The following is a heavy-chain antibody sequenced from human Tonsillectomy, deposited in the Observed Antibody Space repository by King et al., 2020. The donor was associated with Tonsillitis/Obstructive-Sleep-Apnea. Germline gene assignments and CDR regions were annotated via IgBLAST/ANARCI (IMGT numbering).Heavy chain of an antibody. CDR1: GGAFSTHA. CDR2: IIPVFLST. V-gene: IGHV1-69*01. D-gene: IGHD3-10*01. Sequence: QLVQSGAEVRKPGSSVKVSCKTSGGAFSTHAVSWVRQAPGQGLEWMGGIIPVFLSTTSAHKFQGRLTLTADQSANTAYMELSGLTSEDTAVYYCARDRRDVYAHGSGSYYHFAFDIWGQGTAVTVSS. J-gene: IGHJ3*02. CDR3: ARDRRDVYAHGSGSYYHFAFDI.